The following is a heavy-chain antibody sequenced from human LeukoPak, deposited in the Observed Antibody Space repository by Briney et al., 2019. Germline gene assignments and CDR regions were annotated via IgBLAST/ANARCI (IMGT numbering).Heavy chain of an antibody. Sequence: ASVTLSCKASGYTFTSYGISWVRQAPGQGLEWMGWISAYSGNTNYAQKFQGRVTMTTDTSTSTAYMELRSLRSDDTAVYYCARDRKGVTATFNYWGQGTRDSFSS. CDR1: GYTFTSYG. J-gene: IGHJ4*02. D-gene: IGHD2-21*02. V-gene: IGHV1-18*01. CDR2: ISAYSGNT. CDR3: ARDRKGVTATFNY.